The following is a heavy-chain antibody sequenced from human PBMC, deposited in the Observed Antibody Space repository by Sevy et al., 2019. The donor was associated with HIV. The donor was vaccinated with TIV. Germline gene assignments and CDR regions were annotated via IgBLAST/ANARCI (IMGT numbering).Heavy chain of an antibody. Sequence: GGSLRLSCAASGFTFTSYSMNWVRQAPGKGLEWVSYMSSSGSTIYYADSVKGRFTISRDTAQKSLHLHMNSLRDEDTAVYYCVRDRSGSYYYYYGMDVWGQGTTVTVSS. CDR3: VRDRSGSYYYYYGMDV. V-gene: IGHV3-48*02. CDR1: GFTFTSYS. J-gene: IGHJ6*02. CDR2: MSSSGSTI. D-gene: IGHD1-26*01.